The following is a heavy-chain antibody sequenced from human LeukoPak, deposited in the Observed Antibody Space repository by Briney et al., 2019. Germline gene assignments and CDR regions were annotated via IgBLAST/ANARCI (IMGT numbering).Heavy chain of an antibody. CDR1: GFTFSDYY. J-gene: IGHJ4*02. Sequence: GGSLRLSCATSGFTFSDYYMTWIRQAPGRGLEWVAYINSGGGPIHYAVSVRGRFTISGDNAKNSLYLQMNSLRAEDTAVYYCARRLDFGDYGNGFDYWGQGSQVTVSS. V-gene: IGHV3-11*01. CDR2: INSGGGPI. CDR3: ARRLDFGDYGNGFDY. D-gene: IGHD4-17*01.